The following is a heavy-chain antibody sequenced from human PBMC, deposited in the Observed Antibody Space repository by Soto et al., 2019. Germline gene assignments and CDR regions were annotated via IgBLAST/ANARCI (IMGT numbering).Heavy chain of an antibody. Sequence: PSETLSLTCTVSGGSISSYYWSWIRQPPGKGLEWIGYIYYADSVKGRFTISRDNAKNTLYLQMNSLRAEDTAVYYCARTSVPAAIIDYWGQGALVTVSS. CDR1: GGSISSYY. J-gene: IGHJ4*02. V-gene: IGHV4-4*08. D-gene: IGHD2-2*01. CDR2: IYYA. CDR3: ARTSVPAAIIDY.